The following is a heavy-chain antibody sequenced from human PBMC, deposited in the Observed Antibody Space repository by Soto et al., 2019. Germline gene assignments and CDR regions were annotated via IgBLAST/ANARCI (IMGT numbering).Heavy chain of an antibody. CDR3: AKGGSSLVH. CDR1: GLNVSSYV. D-gene: IGHD1-26*01. J-gene: IGHJ4*02. CDR2: ISYDGSNK. V-gene: IGHV3-30*18. Sequence: GRPGRVASACSGLNVSSYVVRWVRQAPGKGLEWVAVISYDGSNKYYADSVKGRFTICRDNSKNTLYLQMNSLRAEDTAVYYCAKGGSSLVHWGQGTVVTV.